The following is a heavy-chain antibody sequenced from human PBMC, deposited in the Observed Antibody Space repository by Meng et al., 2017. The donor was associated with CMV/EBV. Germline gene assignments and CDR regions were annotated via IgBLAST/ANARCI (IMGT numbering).Heavy chain of an antibody. J-gene: IGHJ4*02. CDR1: GVSISTHY. V-gene: IGHV4-59*11. CDR3: AERGGGY. Sequence: LQHSGPGLVTPSEPLSLTCRVSGVSISTHYWSWIRQTPGKGLEWIASIHHSGRADYSPSLKSRISVSIDTSDSQLSLRLSSVTTADTAMHYCAERGGGYWGQGILVTVFS. D-gene: IGHD1-1*01. CDR2: IHHSGRA.